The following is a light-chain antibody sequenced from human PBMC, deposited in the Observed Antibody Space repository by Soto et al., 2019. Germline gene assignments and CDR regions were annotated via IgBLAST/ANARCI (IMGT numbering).Light chain of an antibody. CDR1: HDISTF. Sequence: DIQMTQSPSSLSASVGDRVTITCRASHDISTFLAWYQQKPGKVPKLLIYAASTLQSGVPSRFSGSGSGTDFTLTISSLQPEDVATYYCQNYKSALRITFGQGTRLEIK. V-gene: IGKV1-27*01. J-gene: IGKJ5*01. CDR3: QNYKSALRIT. CDR2: AAS.